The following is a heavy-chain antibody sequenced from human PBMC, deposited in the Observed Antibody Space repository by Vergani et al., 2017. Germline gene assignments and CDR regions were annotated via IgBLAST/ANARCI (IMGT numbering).Heavy chain of an antibody. V-gene: IGHV3-21*01. CDR1: GFTFSHYS. CDR3: VRDGRVSRT. J-gene: IGHJ3*01. Sequence: EVQMVESGGGLVKPGGSLRLSCVASGFTFSHYSMNWVRQAPGKGLEWVSAISLNNDDVYYADSVKGLFTIYRDNAKNSLYLDMSSLRAEVTAEYYCVRDGRVSRTWGQGTLVAVSS. CDR2: ISLNNDDV.